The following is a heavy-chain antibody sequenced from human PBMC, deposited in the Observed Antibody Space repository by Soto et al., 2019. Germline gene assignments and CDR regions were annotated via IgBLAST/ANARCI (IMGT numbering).Heavy chain of an antibody. D-gene: IGHD3-3*01. Sequence: EVQLLESGGGLVQPGGSLRLSCAASGFTFSSYAMSWVRQAPGKGLEWVSAISGSGGSTYYADSVKGRFTISRDNSKNTLYLQMNSLRAEDTAVYYCAGGPLVLRFLEWLSRYYFDYWGQGTLVTVSS. CDR3: AGGPLVLRFLEWLSRYYFDY. CDR2: ISGSGGST. CDR1: GFTFSSYA. V-gene: IGHV3-23*01. J-gene: IGHJ4*02.